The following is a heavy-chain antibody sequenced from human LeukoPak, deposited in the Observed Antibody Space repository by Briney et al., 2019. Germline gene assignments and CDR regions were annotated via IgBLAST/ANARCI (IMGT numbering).Heavy chain of an antibody. Sequence: SETLSLTCAVSGYSISSGYYWGWIRQPPGKGLEWIGSIYHSGSTYYNPSLKSRVTISVDTSKNQFSLKLSSVTAADTAVYYCARGASGYDFWSGYWGAFDIWGQGTMVTVSS. J-gene: IGHJ3*02. CDR1: GYSISSGYY. CDR3: ARGASGYDFWSGYWGAFDI. V-gene: IGHV4-38-2*01. CDR2: IYHSGST. D-gene: IGHD3-3*01.